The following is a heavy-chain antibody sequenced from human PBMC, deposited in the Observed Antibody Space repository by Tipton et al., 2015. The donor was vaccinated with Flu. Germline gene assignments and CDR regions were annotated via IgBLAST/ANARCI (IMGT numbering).Heavy chain of an antibody. CDR3: VRAIAATGGY. CDR2: IRQDGREI. D-gene: IGHD6-13*01. Sequence: VQLVQSGGGLVQPGGSLRLSCAASGFTFSDYWMAWVRQAPGKGLEWVANIRQDGREIYYVDSVKGRFTISRDNTKNSLYLQMNSLRVEDTAVYYCVRAIAATGGYWGQGTLVTVSS. CDR1: GFTFSDYW. J-gene: IGHJ4*02. V-gene: IGHV3-7*01.